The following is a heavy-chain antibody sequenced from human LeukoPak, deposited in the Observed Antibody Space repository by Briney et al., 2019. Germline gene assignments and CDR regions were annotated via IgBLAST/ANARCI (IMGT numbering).Heavy chain of an antibody. J-gene: IGHJ4*02. Sequence: GGSLRLSCAASGFTFSSYAMSWVRQAPGKGLEWVSLISGSGGSTYYADSVKGRFTISRDNSKNTLYLQMSSLRAEDTAVYFCAREGYTNGWYRNWGQGTLVTVSS. D-gene: IGHD6-19*01. CDR3: AREGYTNGWYRN. CDR1: GFTFSSYA. CDR2: ISGSGGST. V-gene: IGHV3-23*01.